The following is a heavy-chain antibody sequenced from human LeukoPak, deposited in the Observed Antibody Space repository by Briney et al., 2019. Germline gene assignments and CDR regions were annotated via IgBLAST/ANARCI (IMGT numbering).Heavy chain of an antibody. CDR1: GFTFSNYA. V-gene: IGHV3-30*04. Sequence: PGGSLRLSCAASGFTFSNYAMHWVRQAPGKGLEWVAVISYDGSDKYYADSVKGRFTISRDNSKDTLYLQMNSLRVEDTAVYYCARETGEAGTPYYLDYWGQGTLVTVSS. CDR3: ARETGEAGTPYYLDY. D-gene: IGHD3-10*01. J-gene: IGHJ4*02. CDR2: ISYDGSDK.